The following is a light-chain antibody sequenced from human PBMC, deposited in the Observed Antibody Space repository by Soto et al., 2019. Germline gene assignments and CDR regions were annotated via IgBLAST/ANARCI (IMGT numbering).Light chain of an antibody. CDR3: QHRSNWPWT. CDR1: QSVRAY. V-gene: IGKV3-11*01. CDR2: DAS. J-gene: IGKJ1*01. Sequence: EIVLTQSPVTLSLSPGERATLSCRASQSVRAYLAWFQQKAGQPPRLLIYDASDRASGVPPRFSGSGSGTDFTLTITGLEPEDSAVYYCQHRSNWPWTFGQGTKVDIK.